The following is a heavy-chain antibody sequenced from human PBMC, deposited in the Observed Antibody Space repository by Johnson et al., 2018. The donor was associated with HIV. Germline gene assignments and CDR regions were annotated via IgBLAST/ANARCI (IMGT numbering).Heavy chain of an antibody. CDR2: LSYDGRNK. Sequence: QVQLVESGGGVVQPGRSLRLSCAASGFTFSTYGMHWVRQTPGKGLEWVALLSYDGRNKYSADSVKGRFTISRDNSKNTLYLQMNSLRAEDTAVYYCAKVGATVITPRGEAFDIWGQGTMVTVSS. CDR1: GFTFSTYG. V-gene: IGHV3-30*18. D-gene: IGHD4-23*01. J-gene: IGHJ3*02. CDR3: AKVGATVITPRGEAFDI.